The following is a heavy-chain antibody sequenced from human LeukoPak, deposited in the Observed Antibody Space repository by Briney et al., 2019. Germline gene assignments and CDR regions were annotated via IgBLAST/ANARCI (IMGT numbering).Heavy chain of an antibody. Sequence: SQTLSLTCTVSGGSISSGGYYWSWIRQHPGKGLEWIGYIYYSGSTYYNPSLQSRVTISVDTSENQFSLRLSSVTAADTAVYYCARDKLCSSVNCYNGAFDVWGQGTLVTVSS. V-gene: IGHV4-31*03. J-gene: IGHJ3*01. CDR1: GGSISSGGYY. D-gene: IGHD2-2*02. CDR3: ARDKLCSSVNCYNGAFDV. CDR2: IYYSGST.